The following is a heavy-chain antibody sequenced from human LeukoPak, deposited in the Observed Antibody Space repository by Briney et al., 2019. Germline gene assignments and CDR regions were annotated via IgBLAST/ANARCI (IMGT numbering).Heavy chain of an antibody. CDR1: GFTFSSYG. CDR2: ISSSSSYI. CDR3: ARADANIVVVPAAPKYYYYYGMDV. Sequence: GGSLRLSCAASGFTFSSYGMNWVRQAPGKGLEWVSSISSSSSYIYYADSVKGRFTISRDNAKNSLYLQMNSLRAEDTAVYYCARADANIVVVPAAPKYYYYYGMDVWGQGTTVTVSS. V-gene: IGHV3-21*01. J-gene: IGHJ6*02. D-gene: IGHD2-2*01.